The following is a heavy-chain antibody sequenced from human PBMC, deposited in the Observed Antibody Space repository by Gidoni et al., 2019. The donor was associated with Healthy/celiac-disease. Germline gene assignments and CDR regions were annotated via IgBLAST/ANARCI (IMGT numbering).Heavy chain of an antibody. V-gene: IGHV4-34*01. CDR3: ARDCSGGSCYYYYGMDV. CDR1: AGSFSGYY. D-gene: IGHD2-15*01. CDR2: INHSGST. J-gene: IGHJ6*02. Sequence: QVQLQQWGAGLFQPSETLPLTCAVYAGSFSGYYWSWIRQPPGKGLEWIGEINHSGSTNYNPSLKSRVTISVDTSKNQFSLKLSSVTAADTAVYYCARDCSGGSCYYYYGMDVWGQGTTVTVSS.